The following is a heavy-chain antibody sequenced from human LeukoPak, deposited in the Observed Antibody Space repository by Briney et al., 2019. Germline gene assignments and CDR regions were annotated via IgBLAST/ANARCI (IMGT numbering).Heavy chain of an antibody. J-gene: IGHJ4*02. V-gene: IGHV4-59*01. CDR3: ARVTYSSSWPTFDY. Sequence: SETLSVTCTVSGDSISSYYWNWIRQPPGKGLEWIGYIYYSGSTNYNPSLESRVTISVDTSKSQFSLKLNSVTAADTAVYYCARVTYSSSWPTFDYWGQGTLVTVSS. D-gene: IGHD6-13*01. CDR2: IYYSGST. CDR1: GDSISSYY.